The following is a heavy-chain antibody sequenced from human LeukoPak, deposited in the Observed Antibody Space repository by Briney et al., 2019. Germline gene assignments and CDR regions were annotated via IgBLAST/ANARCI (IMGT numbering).Heavy chain of an antibody. D-gene: IGHD6-19*01. J-gene: IGHJ4*02. V-gene: IGHV3-48*01. CDR2: ITSRSAFT. CDR3: AKGLPQYSSGWPVFDY. CDR1: GFSFSEYS. Sequence: QPGGSLRLSCVSSGFSFSEYSMNWVRQSPGKGLEWISYITSRSAFTYFAGSVKGRFTISRDNSKNTLYLQMNSLRAEDTAVYYCAKGLPQYSSGWPVFDYWGQGTLVTVSS.